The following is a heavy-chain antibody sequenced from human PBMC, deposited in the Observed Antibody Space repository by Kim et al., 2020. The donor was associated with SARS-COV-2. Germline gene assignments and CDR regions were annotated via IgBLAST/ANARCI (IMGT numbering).Heavy chain of an antibody. CDR3: ARGRPLDIVVVPAAMDYYYYYGMDV. D-gene: IGHD2-2*03. CDR2: IWYDGSNK. J-gene: IGHJ6*02. CDR1: GFTFSSYG. Sequence: GGSLRLSCAASGFTFSSYGMHWVRQAPGKGLEWVAVIWYDGSNKYYADSVKGRFTISRDNSKNTLYLQMNSLRAEDTAVYYCARGRPLDIVVVPAAMDYYYYYGMDVWGQGTTVTVSS. V-gene: IGHV3-33*01.